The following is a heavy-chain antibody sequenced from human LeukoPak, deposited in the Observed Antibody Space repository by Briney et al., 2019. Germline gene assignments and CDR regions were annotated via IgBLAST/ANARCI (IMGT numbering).Heavy chain of an antibody. Sequence: GGSLRLSCAASGFTFSSYGMHWVRQAPGKGLEWVAVISYDGSNKYYADSVKGRFTISRDNSKNTLYLQMNSLRAEDTAVYYCARGGPNWFDPWGQGTLVTVSS. CDR3: ARGGPNWFDP. J-gene: IGHJ5*02. D-gene: IGHD3/OR15-3a*01. CDR2: ISYDGSNK. V-gene: IGHV3-30*03. CDR1: GFTFSSYG.